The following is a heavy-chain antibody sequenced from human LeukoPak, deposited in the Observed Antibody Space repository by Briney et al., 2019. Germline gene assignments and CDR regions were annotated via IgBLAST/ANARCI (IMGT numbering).Heavy chain of an antibody. CDR1: GYSISSGYY. V-gene: IGHV4-61*01. J-gene: IGHJ4*02. D-gene: IGHD4-17*01. CDR3: ARVKTTVTGEYYFDY. Sequence: SETLSLTCAVFGYSISSGYYWGWIRQPPGKGLEWIGYIYYSGSTNYNPSLKSRVTISVDTSKNQFSLKLSSVTAADTAVYYCARVKTTVTGEYYFDYWGQGTLVTVSS. CDR2: IYYSGST.